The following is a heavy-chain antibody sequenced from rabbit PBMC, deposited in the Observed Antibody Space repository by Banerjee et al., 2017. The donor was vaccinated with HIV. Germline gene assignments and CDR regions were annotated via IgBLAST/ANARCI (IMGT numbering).Heavy chain of an antibody. CDR3: ARRGSDWGDDL. J-gene: IGHJ4*01. D-gene: IGHD4-1*01. Sequence: LEESGGDLVKPGASLTVTCTASGFDFSSHAMCWVRQAPGKGLEWIACINTSSGNTVYASWAKGRFTISKTSSTTVTLQMTSLTAADTATYFCARRGSDWGDDLWGPGTLVTVS. CDR1: GFDFSSHA. CDR2: INTSSGNT. V-gene: IGHV1S40*01.